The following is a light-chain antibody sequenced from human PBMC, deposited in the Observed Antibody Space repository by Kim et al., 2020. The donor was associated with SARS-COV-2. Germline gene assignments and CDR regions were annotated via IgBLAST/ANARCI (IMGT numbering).Light chain of an antibody. Sequence: RVTISWSGTTSNIGAGFEVNWYQQLPGTAPKLLIHSNDNRPSGVPDRFSGSKSGTSASLTITGLQPEDEADYYCQSYDSSLSVGIFGGGTQLTVL. CDR3: QSYDSSLSVGI. J-gene: IGLJ2*01. V-gene: IGLV1-40*01. CDR2: SND. CDR1: TSNIGAGFE.